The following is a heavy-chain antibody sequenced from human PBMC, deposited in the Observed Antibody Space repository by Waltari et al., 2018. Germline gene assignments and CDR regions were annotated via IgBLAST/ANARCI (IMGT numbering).Heavy chain of an antibody. Sequence: QVQLQESGPGLVKPSETLSLTCAVSGYSISSGYYWGWIRQPPGKGLEWIGNIYHSGSTHSTPSLKSQVTISVDTSKNQCSLKLSSVTAADTAVYYCARRAAITAAGPTYYMDVWGKGTTVTVSS. CDR3: ARRAAITAAGPTYYMDV. D-gene: IGHD6-13*01. CDR1: GYSISSGYY. J-gene: IGHJ6*03. V-gene: IGHV4-38-2*01. CDR2: IYHSGST.